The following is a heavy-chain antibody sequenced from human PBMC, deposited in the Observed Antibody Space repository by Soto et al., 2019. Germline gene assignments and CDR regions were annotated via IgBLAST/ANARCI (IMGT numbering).Heavy chain of an antibody. Sequence: QVQLVESGGGVVQPGRSLRLSCAASGFTFSSYAMHWVRQAPGKGLEWVAVISYDGSNKYYADSVKGRFTISRDNSKNTLYLQMHSLRAEDTAVYYCARERLSGTTRLRYYYGMDVWGQGTTVTVSS. D-gene: IGHD1-7*01. CDR3: ARERLSGTTRLRYYYGMDV. V-gene: IGHV3-30-3*01. CDR1: GFTFSSYA. CDR2: ISYDGSNK. J-gene: IGHJ6*02.